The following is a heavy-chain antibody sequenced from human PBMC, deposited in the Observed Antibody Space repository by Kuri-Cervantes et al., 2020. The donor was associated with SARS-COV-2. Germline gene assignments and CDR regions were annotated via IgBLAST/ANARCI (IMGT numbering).Heavy chain of an antibody. D-gene: IGHD5-24*01. J-gene: IGHJ3*02. CDR2: IYYSGST. Sequence: WVRQPPGKGLEWIGSIYYSGSTYYNPSLKSRVTISVDTSKNQFSLKLSSVTAADTAVYYCARPKSNSRYGIGAFDIWGQGTMVTVSS. CDR3: ARPKSNSRYGIGAFDI. V-gene: IGHV4-39*01.